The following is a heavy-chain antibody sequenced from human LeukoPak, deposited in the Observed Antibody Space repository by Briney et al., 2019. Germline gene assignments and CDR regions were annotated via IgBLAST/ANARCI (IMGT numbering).Heavy chain of an antibody. Sequence: RTGGSLRLSCAASGFTFSSYDMSWVRQAPGKGLEWVSGISGSGGRIYYADSVKGRFTISRDNSKNTLYLQMNSLRAEDTAVYYCAKVRITMIVVGANYDYWGQGTLVTVSS. CDR3: AKVRITMIVVGANYDY. J-gene: IGHJ4*02. V-gene: IGHV3-23*01. CDR2: ISGSGGRI. CDR1: GFTFSSYD. D-gene: IGHD3-22*01.